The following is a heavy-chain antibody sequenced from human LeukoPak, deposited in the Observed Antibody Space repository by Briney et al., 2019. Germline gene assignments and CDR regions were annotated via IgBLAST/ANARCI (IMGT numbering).Heavy chain of an antibody. CDR3: ARTLSDAFDI. J-gene: IGHJ3*02. V-gene: IGHV3-23*01. Sequence: GGSLRLSCAASGFTFSSYAMSWVRQAPGKGLEWVSAISGSGGSTYYADSVKGWFTISRDNSKNTLYLQMNSLRAEDTAVYYCARTLSDAFDIWGQGTMVTVSS. CDR2: ISGSGGST. D-gene: IGHD1-1*01. CDR1: GFTFSSYA.